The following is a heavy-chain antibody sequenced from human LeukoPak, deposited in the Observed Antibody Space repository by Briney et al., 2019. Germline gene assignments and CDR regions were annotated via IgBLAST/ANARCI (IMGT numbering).Heavy chain of an antibody. V-gene: IGHV3-48*01. J-gene: IGHJ4*02. D-gene: IGHD3-22*01. CDR2: ISSSSGTI. CDR3: AREVSEGFF. CDR1: GFTFSSYS. Sequence: PGGSLRLSCAASGFTFSSYSMNWVRQAPGKGLEWVSYISSSSGTIYYADSVKGRFTISRDNAKNSLYLQVNSLRAEDTALYYCAREVSEGFFWGQGTLVTVSS.